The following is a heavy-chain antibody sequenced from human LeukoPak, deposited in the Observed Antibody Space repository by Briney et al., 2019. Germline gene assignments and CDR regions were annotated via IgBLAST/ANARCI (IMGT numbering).Heavy chain of an antibody. J-gene: IGHJ5*02. D-gene: IGHD3-10*01. CDR3: ARQKGSGANWFDH. CDR1: GFIFSGYS. V-gene: IGHV3-64*02. CDR2: ISGSGDGT. Sequence: GGSLRLSCAASGFIFSGYSMHWVRQAPGKGLEYVSYISGSGDGTDYADSVKGRFTISRDNSKTTLYLQMGSLRAEDMAVYYCARQKGSGANWFDHWGQGTLVTVSS.